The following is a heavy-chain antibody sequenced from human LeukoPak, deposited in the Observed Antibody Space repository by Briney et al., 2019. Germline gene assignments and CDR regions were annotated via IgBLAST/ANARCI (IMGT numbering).Heavy chain of an antibody. CDR2: IIPIFGTA. CDR3: ARDRGSGWYYFDY. D-gene: IGHD6-19*01. J-gene: IGHJ4*02. CDR1: GGTFSSYA. V-gene: IGHV1-69*13. Sequence: ASVTVSCKASGGTFSSYAISWVRQAPGQGLEWMGGIIPIFGTANYAQKFQGRVTITADESTSTAYMELSSLRSEDTAVYYCARDRGSGWYYFDYWGQGTLVTVSS.